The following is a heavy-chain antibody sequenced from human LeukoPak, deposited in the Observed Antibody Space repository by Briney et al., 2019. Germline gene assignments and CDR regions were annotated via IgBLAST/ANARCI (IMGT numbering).Heavy chain of an antibody. D-gene: IGHD1-26*01. V-gene: IGHV1-18*01. J-gene: IGHJ5*02. Sequence: ASVKVSCKASGYTFTNYGFSWMRQAPGQGLEYMGWISAYNDYTNYAQKLQGRVTLTTDTSTSTAYMELRSLRSDDTAVYYCARKLWELGPFDPWGQGTLVTVSS. CDR1: GYTFTNYG. CDR3: ARKLWELGPFDP. CDR2: ISAYNDYT.